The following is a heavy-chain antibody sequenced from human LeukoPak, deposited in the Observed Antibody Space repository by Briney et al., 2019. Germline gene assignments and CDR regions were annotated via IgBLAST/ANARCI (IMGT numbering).Heavy chain of an antibody. J-gene: IGHJ4*02. D-gene: IGHD1-26*01. V-gene: IGHV3-21*03. CDR3: TTFSSGSSPRIVN. CDR2: ISSSSSYI. CDR1: GFTFSSYS. Sequence: GGSLRLSCAASGFTFSSYSMNWVRQAPGKGLEWVSSISSSSSYIYYADSVKGRFTISRDNAKNSLYLQMNSLKTEDTAVYYCTTFSSGSSPRIVNWGQGTLVTVSS.